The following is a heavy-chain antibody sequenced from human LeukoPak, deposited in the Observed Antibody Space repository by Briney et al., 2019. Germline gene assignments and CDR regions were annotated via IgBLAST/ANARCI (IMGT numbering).Heavy chain of an antibody. CDR3: ARLRGSSDAFDI. CDR1: GGSISSGGYY. D-gene: IGHD3-10*01. V-gene: IGHV4-61*08. Sequence: SETLSLTCTVSGGSISSGGYYWSWIRQPPGKGLEWIGYIYYSGSTNYNPSLKSRVTISVDTSKNQFSLKLSSVTAADTAVYYCARLRGSSDAFDIWGQGIMVTVSS. CDR2: IYYSGST. J-gene: IGHJ3*02.